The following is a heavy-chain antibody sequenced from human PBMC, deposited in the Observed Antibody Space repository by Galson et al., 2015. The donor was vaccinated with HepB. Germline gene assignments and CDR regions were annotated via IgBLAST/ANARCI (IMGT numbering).Heavy chain of an antibody. D-gene: IGHD6-13*01. V-gene: IGHV3-23*01. Sequence: SLRLSCAASGFTFSSYAMSWVRQAPGKGLEWVSAISGSGGSTYYADSVKGRFTISRDNSKNTLYLQMNSLRAEDTAVYYCAKDSSSWGGALDYWGQGTLVTVSS. CDR3: AKDSSSWGGALDY. CDR2: ISGSGGST. J-gene: IGHJ4*02. CDR1: GFTFSSYA.